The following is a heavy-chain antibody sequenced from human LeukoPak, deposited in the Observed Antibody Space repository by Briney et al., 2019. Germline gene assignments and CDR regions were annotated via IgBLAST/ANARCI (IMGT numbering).Heavy chain of an antibody. Sequence: SETLSLTCTVSGGSISSGSYYWSRIRQPAGKGLEWIGRIYTSGSTNYNPSLKSRVTISVDTSKNQFSLKLSSVTAADTAVYYCAREVYYDSSFDYWGQGTLVTVSS. CDR2: IYTSGST. CDR3: AREVYYDSSFDY. CDR1: GGSISSGSYY. D-gene: IGHD3-22*01. V-gene: IGHV4-61*02. J-gene: IGHJ4*02.